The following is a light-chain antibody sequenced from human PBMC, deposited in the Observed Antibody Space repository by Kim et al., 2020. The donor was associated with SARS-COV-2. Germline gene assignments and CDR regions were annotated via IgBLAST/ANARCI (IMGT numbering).Light chain of an antibody. V-gene: IGLV2-14*03. CDR2: DVD. J-gene: IGLJ1*01. CDR1: SRDVGGYNF. CDR3: SSYAGGTTLYV. Sequence: QSITISCTGTSRDVGGYNFVSWYQQHPGKAPKLKIYDVDNRPSGVSNRFSTSKSGNTASLTISGLQAEDEADYYCSSYAGGTTLYVFGTGTKVTVL.